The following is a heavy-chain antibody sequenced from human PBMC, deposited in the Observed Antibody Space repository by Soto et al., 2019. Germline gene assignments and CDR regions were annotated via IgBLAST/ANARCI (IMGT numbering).Heavy chain of an antibody. CDR3: ARDRELRFLEWLLYRRFVKAFAY. D-gene: IGHD3-3*01. J-gene: IGHJ4*02. CDR2: ISAYNGNT. V-gene: IGHV1-18*01. Sequence: ASVKVSCKASGYTFTSYGISWVRQAPGQGLEWMGWISAYNGNTNYAQKLQGRVTMTTDTSTSTAYMELRSLRSDDTAVYYCARDRELRFLEWLLYRRFVKAFAYWGQGTLVTVSS. CDR1: GYTFTSYG.